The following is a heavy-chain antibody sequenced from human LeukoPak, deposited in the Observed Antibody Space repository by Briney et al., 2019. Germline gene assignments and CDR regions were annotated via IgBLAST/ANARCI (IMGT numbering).Heavy chain of an antibody. CDR2: IKQDGSEK. J-gene: IGHJ3*02. CDR3: ARLVGMVTTYDI. CDR1: GFTFRSDW. Sequence: GWSLRLSCAASGFTFRSDWMSWVRQAPGKGLQWVASIKQDGSEKLYLDSVRGRFTISRDNDENSLYLQMNSLRDEDTAVYYCARLVGMVTTYDIWGQGTMVTVSS. V-gene: IGHV3-7*04. D-gene: IGHD5-24*01.